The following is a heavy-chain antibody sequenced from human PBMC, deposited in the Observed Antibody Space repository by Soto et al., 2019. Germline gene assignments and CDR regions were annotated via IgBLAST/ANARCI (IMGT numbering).Heavy chain of an antibody. V-gene: IGHV1-69*13. J-gene: IGHJ6*02. CDR2: IIPIFGTA. Sequence: GASVKVSCKASGGTFSSYAISWVRQAPGQGLEWMGGIIPIFGTANYAQKFQGGVTITADESTSTAYMELSSLRSEDTAVYYCARTYYDLLTPEYYYGMDVWGQGTTVPVSS. CDR1: GGTFSSYA. CDR3: ARTYYDLLTPEYYYGMDV. D-gene: IGHD3-9*01.